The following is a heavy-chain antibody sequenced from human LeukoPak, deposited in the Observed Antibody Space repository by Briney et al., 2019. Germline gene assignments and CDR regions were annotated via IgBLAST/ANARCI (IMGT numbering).Heavy chain of an antibody. Sequence: ASVKVSCKASGYTFTGYYMHWVRQAPGQGLEWMGWISAYNGNTNYAQKLQGRVTMTTDTSTSTAYMELRSLRSDDTAVYYCARDGEDIVVVPAAPYYFDYWGQGTLVTVSS. CDR2: ISAYNGNT. V-gene: IGHV1-18*04. D-gene: IGHD2-2*01. CDR3: ARDGEDIVVVPAAPYYFDY. CDR1: GYTFTGYY. J-gene: IGHJ4*02.